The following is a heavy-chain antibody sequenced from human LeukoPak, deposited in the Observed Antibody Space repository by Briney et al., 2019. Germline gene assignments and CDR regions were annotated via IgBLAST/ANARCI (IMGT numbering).Heavy chain of an antibody. CDR3: ARGEDIVATINAFDI. D-gene: IGHD5-12*01. CDR2: IWYDGSNK. CDR1: GFTFSSYG. J-gene: IGHJ3*02. Sequence: PGRSLRLSCAASGFTFSSYGMHWVRQAPGKGLEWVAVIWYDGSNKYYADSVKGRFTISRDNSKNTLYLQMNSLRAEDTAVYYCARGEDIVATINAFDIWGQGTMVTASS. V-gene: IGHV3-33*01.